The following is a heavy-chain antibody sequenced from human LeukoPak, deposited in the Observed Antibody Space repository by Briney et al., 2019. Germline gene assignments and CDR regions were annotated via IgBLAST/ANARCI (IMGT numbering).Heavy chain of an antibody. CDR1: GYTFTSYG. V-gene: IGHV1-18*01. CDR2: ISAYNGNT. Sequence: ASVKVSCKASGYTFTSYGISWVRQAPGQGLEWVGWISAYNGNTNYAQKLQGRVTMTTDTSTSTAYMELRSLRSDDTAVYYCARNRRAMTTVTPEFDYWGQGTLVTVSS. CDR3: ARNRRAMTTVTPEFDY. J-gene: IGHJ4*02. D-gene: IGHD4-17*01.